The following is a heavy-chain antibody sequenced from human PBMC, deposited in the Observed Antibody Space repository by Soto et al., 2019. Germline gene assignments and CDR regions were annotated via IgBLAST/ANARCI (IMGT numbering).Heavy chain of an antibody. V-gene: IGHV3-23*01. J-gene: IGHJ6*02. CDR2: ISGSGGST. Sequence: EVQLLESGGGLVQPGGSLRLSCAASGFTFSSYAMSWVRQAPGKGLEWVSAISGSGGSTYYADSVKGRFTISRDNSKNPLYLQMNSLRAEDTAVYYCAERLPGFTGFWGRDVWGQGTTVPVSS. CDR3: AERLPGFTGFWGRDV. D-gene: IGHD3-3*01. CDR1: GFTFSSYA.